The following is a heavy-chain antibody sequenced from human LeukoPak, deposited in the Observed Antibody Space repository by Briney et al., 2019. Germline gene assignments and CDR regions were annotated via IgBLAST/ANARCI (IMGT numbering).Heavy chain of an antibody. V-gene: IGHV3-64D*06. CDR1: GFTFSTYV. CDR3: VRGTGY. CDR2: ISSNGDNT. J-gene: IGHJ4*02. Sequence: GGSLRLSCSVSGFTFSTYVMHWVRQAPGKGLEYVSAISSNGDNTYYADSVKGRFTISRDNSTNTLYLQMSSLRADDTAVYYCVRGTGYWGQGTLVTVS.